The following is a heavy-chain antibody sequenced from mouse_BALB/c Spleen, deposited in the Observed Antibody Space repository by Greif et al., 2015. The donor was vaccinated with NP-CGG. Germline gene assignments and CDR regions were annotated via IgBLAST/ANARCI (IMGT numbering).Heavy chain of an antibody. CDR1: GFSLTSYG. CDR2: IWSGGST. CDR3: ASYYGYSFAY. D-gene: IGHD1-2*01. Sequence: VKLVESGPGLVQPSQSLSITCTVSGFSLTSYGVHWVRRSPGKGLEWLGVIWSGGSTDYNAAFISRPSISKDNSKSQVFFKMNSLQANDTAIYYCASYYGYSFAYWGQGTLVTVSA. J-gene: IGHJ3*01. V-gene: IGHV2-2*02.